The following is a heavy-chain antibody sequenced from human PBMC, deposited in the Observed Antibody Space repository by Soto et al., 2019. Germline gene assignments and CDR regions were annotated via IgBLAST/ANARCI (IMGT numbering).Heavy chain of an antibody. J-gene: IGHJ4*02. Sequence: GGSLRLSCAASGFTFSSYGMHWVRQAPGKGLEWVAVIWYDGSNKYYADSVKGRFTISRGNSKNTLYLQMNSLRAEDTAVYYCARDSGGWQQPVEAYFDYWGQGTLVTVSS. CDR1: GFTFSSYG. CDR2: IWYDGSNK. D-gene: IGHD6-13*01. V-gene: IGHV3-33*01. CDR3: ARDSGGWQQPVEAYFDY.